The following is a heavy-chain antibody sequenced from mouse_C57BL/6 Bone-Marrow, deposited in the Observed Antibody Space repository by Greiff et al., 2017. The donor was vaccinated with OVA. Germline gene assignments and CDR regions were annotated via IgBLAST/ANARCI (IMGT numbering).Heavy chain of an antibody. Sequence: EVKVEESGEGLVKPGGSLKLSCAASGFTFRSYAMSWVRQTPEKRLEWVAYISSGGDYIYYADTVKGRFTISRDNARNTLYLQMSSLKSEDTAMYYCTREGGYDYDGGGLDYWGQGTTLTVSS. J-gene: IGHJ2*01. CDR2: ISSGGDYI. V-gene: IGHV5-9-1*02. CDR3: TREGGYDYDGGGLDY. D-gene: IGHD2-4*01. CDR1: GFTFRSYA.